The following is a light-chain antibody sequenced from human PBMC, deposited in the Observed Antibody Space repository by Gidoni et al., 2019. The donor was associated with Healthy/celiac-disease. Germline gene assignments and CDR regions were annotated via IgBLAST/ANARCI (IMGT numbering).Light chain of an antibody. J-gene: IGKJ3*01. V-gene: IGKV1-33*01. CDR3: QQYDNLPRT. Sequence: DIQMTQSPSSLSASVGDRITITCQASQDISNYLNWNQQKPGKAPKLLIYDASNLETGVPSRFSGSVSGTDFTFTISSLQPEDIATYSCQQYDNLPRTFGPGTKVDIK. CDR1: QDISNY. CDR2: DAS.